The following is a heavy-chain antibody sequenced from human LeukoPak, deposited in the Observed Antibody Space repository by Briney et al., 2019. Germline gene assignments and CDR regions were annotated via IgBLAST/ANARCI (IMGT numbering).Heavy chain of an antibody. CDR3: ARNVIAAADYFDS. Sequence: PSETLSLTCTVSGGSISSGGYYWSWIRQHPGKGLEWIGYIYYSGSTYYNPSLKSRVTISVDTSKNQFSLKLSSVTAADTAVYYCARNVIAAADYFDSWGQGTLVTVSS. CDR1: GGSISSGGYY. CDR2: IYYSGST. V-gene: IGHV4-31*03. D-gene: IGHD6-13*01. J-gene: IGHJ4*02.